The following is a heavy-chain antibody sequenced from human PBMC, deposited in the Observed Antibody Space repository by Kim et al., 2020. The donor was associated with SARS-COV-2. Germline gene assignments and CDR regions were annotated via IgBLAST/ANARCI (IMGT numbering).Heavy chain of an antibody. CDR3: AKDRGVVAANAFDI. V-gene: IGHV3-9*01. CDR1: GFTFDDYA. Sequence: GGSLRLSCAASGFTFDDYAMHWVRQAPGKGLEWVSGISWNSGSIGYADSVKGRFTISRDNAKNSLYLQMNSLRAEDTALYYCAKDRGVVAANAFDIWGQGTMVTVSS. D-gene: IGHD2-15*01. CDR2: ISWNSGSI. J-gene: IGHJ3*02.